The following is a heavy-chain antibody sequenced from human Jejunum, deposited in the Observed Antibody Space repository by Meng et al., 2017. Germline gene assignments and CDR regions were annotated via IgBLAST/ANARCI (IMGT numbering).Heavy chain of an antibody. V-gene: IGHV3-7*01. CDR2: INPDGTYE. D-gene: IGHD3-16*01. CDR3: VRHGGYGDY. Sequence: GGSLRLSCADSGFIFSGYWMNWIRQAPGKGLEWVANINPDGTYELYVDSVKGRLTISRDNSKNSLDLQLNSLRVEDTAIYYCVRHGGYGDYWGQGTQVTVSS. J-gene: IGHJ4*02. CDR1: GFIFSGYW.